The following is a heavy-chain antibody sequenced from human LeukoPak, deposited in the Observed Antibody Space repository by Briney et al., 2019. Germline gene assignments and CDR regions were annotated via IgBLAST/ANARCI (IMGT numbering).Heavy chain of an antibody. V-gene: IGHV4-39*07. CDR3: ARVVTAAGLDL. Sequence: SETLSLTCTVSGGPISGSRTWGWVRQPPGKGLEWIGNVHYDGRTASNPSLKSRVTMSLDTSTNQFSLKMNSVTATDTALYYYARVVTAAGLDLWGQGILVTISS. CDR2: VHYDGRT. D-gene: IGHD6-25*01. CDR1: GGPISGSRT. J-gene: IGHJ5*02.